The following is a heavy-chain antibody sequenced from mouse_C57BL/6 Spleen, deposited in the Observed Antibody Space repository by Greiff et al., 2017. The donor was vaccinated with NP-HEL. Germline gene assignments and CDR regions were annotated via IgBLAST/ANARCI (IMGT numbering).Heavy chain of an antibody. Sequence: VQLQQSGAELAKPGASVKLSCKASGYTFTSYWMHWVKQRPGQGLEWIGYINPSSGYTKYNQKFKDKATLTADKSSSTAYMQLSSLTSEDSAVYYCERKTSTTVGDPHWYFDVWGTRTTVTVSS. V-gene: IGHV1-7*01. D-gene: IGHD1-1*01. J-gene: IGHJ1*03. CDR1: GYTFTSYW. CDR2: INPSSGYT. CDR3: ERKTSTTVGDPHWYFDV.